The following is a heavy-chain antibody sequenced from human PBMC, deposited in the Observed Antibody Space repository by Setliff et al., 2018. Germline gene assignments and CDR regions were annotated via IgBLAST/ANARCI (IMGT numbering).Heavy chain of an antibody. V-gene: IGHV1-18*01. D-gene: IGHD7-27*01. CDR2: ISGYNGNT. Sequence: GASVKVSCKTSGYTFINYGFSWMRQAPGQGLEWMGWISGYNGNTDYAQKLQGRVTMTTDTSTSTAYMELRSLRSDDTAVYYCARRGLPAYLTGAYYYYYMDVWGKGTTVTVSS. J-gene: IGHJ6*03. CDR3: ARRGLPAYLTGAYYYYYMDV. CDR1: GYTFINYG.